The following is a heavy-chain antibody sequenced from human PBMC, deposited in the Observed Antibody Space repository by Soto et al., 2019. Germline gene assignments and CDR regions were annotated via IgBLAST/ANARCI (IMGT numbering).Heavy chain of an antibody. Sequence: GGSLRLSCAASGFTFSSYAMSWVRQAPGKGLEWVSAISGSGGSTYYADSVKGRFTISRDNSKNTLYLQMNSLRAEDTAVSYCANRSHYDIWTGYLGYFDYWGQGALLAVSS. V-gene: IGHV3-23*01. J-gene: IGHJ4*02. CDR2: ISGSGGST. CDR3: ANRSHYDIWTGYLGYFDY. D-gene: IGHD3-9*01. CDR1: GFTFSSYA.